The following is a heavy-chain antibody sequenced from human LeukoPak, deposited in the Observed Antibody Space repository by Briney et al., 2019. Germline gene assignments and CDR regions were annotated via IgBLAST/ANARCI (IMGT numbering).Heavy chain of an antibody. CDR2: IYYSGST. V-gene: IGHV4-59*01. Sequence: PSETLSLTCTVSGGSISGGYWSWIRQPPGKGLEWIGYIYYSGSTNYNPSLKSRVTISVDTSKNQFSLKLSSVTAADTAVYYCATNARPFAIFGVVIPYYYYMDVWGKGTTVTVSS. D-gene: IGHD3-3*01. J-gene: IGHJ6*03. CDR1: GGSISGGY. CDR3: ATNARPFAIFGVVIPYYYYMDV.